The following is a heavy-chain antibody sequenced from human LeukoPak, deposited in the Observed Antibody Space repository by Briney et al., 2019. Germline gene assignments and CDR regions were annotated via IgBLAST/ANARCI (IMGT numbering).Heavy chain of an antibody. Sequence: ASVKVSCKASGYTFTSYDINWVRQATGQGLEWMGWMNPNSGNTGYAQKFQGRVTMTTDTSTSTAYMELRSLRSDDTAVYYCARGHDYGDLFDYWGQGTLVTVSS. CDR3: ARGHDYGDLFDY. CDR1: GYTFTSYD. CDR2: MNPNSGNT. J-gene: IGHJ4*02. D-gene: IGHD4-17*01. V-gene: IGHV1-8*01.